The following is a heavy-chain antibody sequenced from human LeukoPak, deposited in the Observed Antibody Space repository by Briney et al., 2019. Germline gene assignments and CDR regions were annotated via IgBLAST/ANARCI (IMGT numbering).Heavy chain of an antibody. D-gene: IGHD3-10*01. CDR1: GGTFSSYA. CDR2: IIPIFGTA. Sequence: EASVKVSCKASGGTFSSYAISWVRQAPGQGLEWMGGIIPIFGTANYAQKFQGRVTITADESTSTAYMELSSLRSEDTAVYYCARDGVYGSGVINYYYYYYMDVWGKGTTVTVSS. J-gene: IGHJ6*03. V-gene: IGHV1-69*13. CDR3: ARDGVYGSGVINYYYYYYMDV.